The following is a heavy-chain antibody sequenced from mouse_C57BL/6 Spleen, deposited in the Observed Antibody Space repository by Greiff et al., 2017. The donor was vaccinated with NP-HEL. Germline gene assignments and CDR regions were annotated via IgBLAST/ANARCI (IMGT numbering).Heavy chain of an antibody. V-gene: IGHV14-2*01. Sequence: DVQLQESGAELVKPGASVKLSCTASGFNIKDYYMHWVKQRTEQGLEWIGRIDPEDGDTKYDPKFKGKATITADTSSNTAYLQLSSLTSEDTAVYYCSRKGYDGDYGGDFAVWGTGTTVTVSS. CDR1: GFNIKDYY. J-gene: IGHJ1*03. CDR2: IDPEDGDT. CDR3: SRKGYDGDYGGDFAV. D-gene: IGHD2-13*01.